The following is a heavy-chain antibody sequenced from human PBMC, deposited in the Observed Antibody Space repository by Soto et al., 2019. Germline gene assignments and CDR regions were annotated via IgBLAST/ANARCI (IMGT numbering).Heavy chain of an antibody. Sequence: XETLSLTCAFYGVSFSGYYWSCIRQPPGKGLEWIGEINHSGSTNYNPSLKSRVTISVDTSKNQFSLKLSSVTAADTAVYYCARETGDGWYFDYWGPGTLVTVSS. J-gene: IGHJ4*02. V-gene: IGHV4-34*01. CDR1: GVSFSGYY. CDR2: INHSGST. D-gene: IGHD7-27*01. CDR3: ARETGDGWYFDY.